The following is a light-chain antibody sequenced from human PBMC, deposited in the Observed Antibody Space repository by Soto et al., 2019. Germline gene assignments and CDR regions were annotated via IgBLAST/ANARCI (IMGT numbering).Light chain of an antibody. CDR3: AAWDDGLNGYV. CDR2: SNN. Sequence: VLTQPPSASGTAGQRVTISCSGSTSNIGSNTVNWYQQLPGTAPKTLIYSNNQRPSGVPDRFSGSKSGTSGSLAISGLLSEDEADYYCAAWDDGLNGYVFGTGTKVTVL. V-gene: IGLV1-44*01. CDR1: TSNIGSNT. J-gene: IGLJ1*01.